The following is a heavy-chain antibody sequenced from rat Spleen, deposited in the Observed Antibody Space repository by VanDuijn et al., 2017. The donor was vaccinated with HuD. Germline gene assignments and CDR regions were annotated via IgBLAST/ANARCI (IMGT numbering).Heavy chain of an antibody. J-gene: IGHJ4*01. D-gene: IGHD1-6*01. V-gene: IGHV5-25*01. Sequence: EVQLVESGGGLVQPGSPLKLSCTASDFTFSSNWLNWVRQAPTKGLEWVASISTGGGNTYYRDSVKGRFTISRDNAKSTLYLQMDSLRSEDTATYYCARLEYYGLPSVMDAWGQGASVTVSS. CDR1: DFTFSSNW. CDR3: ARLEYYGLPSVMDA. CDR2: ISTGGGNT.